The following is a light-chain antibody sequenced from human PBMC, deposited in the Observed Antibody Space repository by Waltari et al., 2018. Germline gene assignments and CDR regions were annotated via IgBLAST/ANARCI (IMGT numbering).Light chain of an antibody. J-gene: IGKJ4*01. V-gene: IGKV4-1*01. CDR1: QSVLYSSNNKNY. CDR2: WES. CDR3: QQYYTTTLT. Sequence: DIVMTQSPDSLAVSLGERATINCNSSQSVLYSSNNKNYLAWYQQKPGQPPKLLTYWESTRESGVPDRFSGSGSGTDFTLTISSLQAEDVAVYYCQQYYTTTLTFGGGTKVEIK.